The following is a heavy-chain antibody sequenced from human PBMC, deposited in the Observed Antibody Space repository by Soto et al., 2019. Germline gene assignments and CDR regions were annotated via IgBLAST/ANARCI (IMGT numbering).Heavy chain of an antibody. D-gene: IGHD2-21*02. V-gene: IGHV3-48*03. CDR3: ATEELCGADCYFFKH. J-gene: IGHJ4*02. CDR1: GFNLRNYE. Sequence: EVQLLETGGGSVHVGGSLRLSCAVSGFNLRNYEMNWVRPVPGKGREWISKISGSNNNIYYADSVQGRFTISRDNANNGLLLHMNSLRAEATATYHCATEELCGADCYFFKHWGQGTLVTVSS. CDR2: ISGSNNNI.